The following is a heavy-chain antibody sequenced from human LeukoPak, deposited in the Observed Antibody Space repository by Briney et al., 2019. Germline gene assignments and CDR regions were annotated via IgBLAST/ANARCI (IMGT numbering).Heavy chain of an antibody. CDR2: IYSGGST. D-gene: IGHD2-15*01. CDR3: ARPLAPYCSGGSCYSSRGAFDI. CDR1: GFTVSGNY. Sequence: GGSLRLSCAASGFTVSGNYMSWVRQAPGKGLEWVSVIYSGGSTYYADSVKGRFTISRHNSKNTLYLQMNSLRAEDTAMYYCARPLAPYCSGGSCYSSRGAFDIWGQGTMVTVSS. J-gene: IGHJ3*02. V-gene: IGHV3-53*04.